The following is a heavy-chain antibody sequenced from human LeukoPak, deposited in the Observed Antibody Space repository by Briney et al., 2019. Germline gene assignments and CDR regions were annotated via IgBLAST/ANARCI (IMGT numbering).Heavy chain of an antibody. CDR2: IYTSGST. CDR1: GGSFSGYY. D-gene: IGHD3-10*01. Sequence: PSETLSLTCAVYGGSFSGYYWSWIRQPPGKGLEWIGRIYTSGSTNYNPSLKSRVTMSVDTSKNQFSLKLSSVTAADTAVYYCARDTMVRGVITTDWGQGTLVTVSS. V-gene: IGHV4-4*07. J-gene: IGHJ4*02. CDR3: ARDTMVRGVITTD.